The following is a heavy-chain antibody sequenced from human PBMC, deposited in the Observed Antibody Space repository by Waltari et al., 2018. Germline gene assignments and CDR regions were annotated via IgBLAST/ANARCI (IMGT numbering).Heavy chain of an antibody. V-gene: IGHV4-4*02. D-gene: IGHD2-15*01. CDR1: W. CDR2: VLGSGRT. J-gene: IGHJ4*02. CDR3: ARDRGRGLYLDT. Sequence: WWSWVRQPPGKRLEWIGQVLGSGRTNYNPSFASRVTISLDTSTHQFALKMTSATAADTALYYCARDRGRGLYLDTRRQRILVTVSP.